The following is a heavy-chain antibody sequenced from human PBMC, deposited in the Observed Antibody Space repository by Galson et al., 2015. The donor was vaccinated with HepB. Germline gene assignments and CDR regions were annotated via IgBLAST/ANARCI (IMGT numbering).Heavy chain of an antibody. D-gene: IGHD6-19*01. CDR1: GYTFTSYA. Sequence: SVKVSCKASGYTFTSYAMNWVRQAPGQGLEWMGWINTNTGNPTYAQGFTGRFVFSLDTSVSTAYLQISSLKAEDTAVYYCASQMPLRPGIAVAGTPPLLDYWGQGTLVTVSS. J-gene: IGHJ4*02. CDR3: ASQMPLRPGIAVAGTPPLLDY. CDR2: INTNTGNP. V-gene: IGHV7-4-1*02.